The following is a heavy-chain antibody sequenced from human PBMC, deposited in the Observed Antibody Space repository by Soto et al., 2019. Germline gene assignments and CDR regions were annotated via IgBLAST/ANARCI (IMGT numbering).Heavy chain of an antibody. CDR2: ISAYNGNT. V-gene: IGHV1-18*01. CDR3: ARDGYYGSEDY. Sequence: QVQLVQSGAEVKKPGASVKVSCKASGYTFTSYGISWVRQAPGQGLEWMGWISAYNGNTNYAQKLQGRVTMTTDTTTSTASMELRSLGSDYRGVYYWARDGYYGSEDYWGQGTLVTVSS. J-gene: IGHJ4*02. CDR1: GYTFTSYG. D-gene: IGHD3-10*01.